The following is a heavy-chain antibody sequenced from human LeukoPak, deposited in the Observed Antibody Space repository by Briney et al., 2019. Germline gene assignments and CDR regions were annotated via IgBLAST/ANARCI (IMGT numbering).Heavy chain of an antibody. CDR3: ARLGGYYGSGRYPDY. J-gene: IGHJ4*02. D-gene: IGHD3-10*01. V-gene: IGHV1-18*01. Sequence: ASVKVSCKASGYTFTSYGISWVRQAPGQGLEWMGWINAYNGNTNYAQKLQGRVTMTTDTSTSTDYMELRSLRSDDTAVYYCARLGGYYGSGRYPDYWGQGTLVTVSS. CDR1: GYTFTSYG. CDR2: INAYNGNT.